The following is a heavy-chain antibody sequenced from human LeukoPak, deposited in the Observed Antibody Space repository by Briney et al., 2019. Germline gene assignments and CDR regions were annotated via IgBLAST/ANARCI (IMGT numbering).Heavy chain of an antibody. CDR3: ARTAYARFFDL. J-gene: IGHJ2*01. Sequence: SETLSLTCTVSGDPITSYYWSWIRQPPGRGLEWIGHIYYSGSTNCNPSLKSRVTISIDTSKNQFSLKLSSVTAADTAVYYCARTAYARFFDLWGRGTLVTVPS. CDR1: GDPITSYY. D-gene: IGHD2-21*01. V-gene: IGHV4-59*01. CDR2: IYYSGST.